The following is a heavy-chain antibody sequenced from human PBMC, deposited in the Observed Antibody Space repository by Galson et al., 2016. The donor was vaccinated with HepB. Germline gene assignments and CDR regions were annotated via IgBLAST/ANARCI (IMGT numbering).Heavy chain of an antibody. J-gene: IGHJ4*02. CDR2: IKADGSAE. CDR3: VPQLSVDVIRSSSFNS. Sequence: SLRLSCAVSGFSFRSYWMSWVRQTPGKGLEWVANIKADGSAEDYVDSVKGRFTISRDNAKSSLYLQMSSLRPEDPAVYHCVPQLSVDVIRSSSFNSWGQGTLVTVSS. V-gene: IGHV3-7*01. D-gene: IGHD2-8*01. CDR1: GFSFRSYW.